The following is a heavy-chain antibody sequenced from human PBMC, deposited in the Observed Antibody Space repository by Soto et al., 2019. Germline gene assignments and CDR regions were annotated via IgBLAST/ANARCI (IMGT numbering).Heavy chain of an antibody. D-gene: IGHD3-10*01. J-gene: IGHJ4*02. CDR2: IKSKTDGGTT. V-gene: IGHV3-15*07. CDR3: TTDLYGSGSFRFDY. CDR1: GFTFSNAW. Sequence: EVQLVESGGGLVKPGGSLRLSCAASGFTFSNAWMNWVRQAPGKGLEWVGRIKSKTDGGTTDYAAPVKGRFTISRDDSKHTLYLQMNSLKTEDTAVYYCTTDLYGSGSFRFDYWGQGTLVTVSS.